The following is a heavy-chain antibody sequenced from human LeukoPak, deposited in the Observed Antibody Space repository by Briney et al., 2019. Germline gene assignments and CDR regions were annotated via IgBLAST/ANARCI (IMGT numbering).Heavy chain of an antibody. Sequence: GGSLRLSCAASGFTFSSYDMHWVRQATGKGLEWVSAIGTAGDTYYPGSVKGRFTISRENAKNSLYLQMNSLRAEDTAVYYCAKDMGVVVITSLDYWGQGTLVTVSS. CDR1: GFTFSSYD. CDR2: IGTAGDT. D-gene: IGHD3-22*01. J-gene: IGHJ4*02. V-gene: IGHV3-13*01. CDR3: AKDMGVVVITSLDY.